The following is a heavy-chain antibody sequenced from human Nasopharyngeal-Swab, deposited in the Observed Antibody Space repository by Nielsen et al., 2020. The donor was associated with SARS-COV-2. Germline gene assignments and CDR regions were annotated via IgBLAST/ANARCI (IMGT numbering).Heavy chain of an antibody. D-gene: IGHD1-1*01. CDR1: GGSLSGHY. CDR3: ARGRGGQQLVRTYYYYGLDV. V-gene: IGHV4-34*01. J-gene: IGHJ6*02. Sequence: SETLSLTCGVYGGSLSGHYWSWIRQPPGKGLEWIGEINHSETTNYKPSLKSRVTISVDTSKNQFSLKVRSVSAADTAIYFCARGRGGQQLVRTYYYYGLDVWGQGTTVTVSS. CDR2: INHSETT.